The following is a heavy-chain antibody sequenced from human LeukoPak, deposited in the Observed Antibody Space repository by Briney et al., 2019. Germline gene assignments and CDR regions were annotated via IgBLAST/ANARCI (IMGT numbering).Heavy chain of an antibody. D-gene: IGHD6-13*01. CDR3: ARIGSSWPYNWFDP. Sequence: GGSLRLSCAASGFTFSSYEMNWVRQAPGKGLEWVSYISSSGSTIYYADSVKGRFTISRDNAKNSLYLQMNSLRAEDTAVYYCARIGSSWPYNWFDPWGQGTLVTVSS. V-gene: IGHV3-48*03. J-gene: IGHJ5*02. CDR1: GFTFSSYE. CDR2: ISSSGSTI.